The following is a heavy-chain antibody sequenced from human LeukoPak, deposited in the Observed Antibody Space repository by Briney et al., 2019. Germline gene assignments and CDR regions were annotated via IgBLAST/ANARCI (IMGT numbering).Heavy chain of an antibody. V-gene: IGHV1-2*02. J-gene: IGHJ4*01. CDR2: INPENGGT. CDR1: GYPLTGYY. D-gene: IGHD4-17*01. Sequence: ASVKVSCKASGYPLTGYYIHWVRQAPGQGLEWMGWINPENGGTNYAQKFQGRVTMTRDTSIDTAYMELSRLRSDDTAVYYCVTEGPTARDFDCWGHGTLVTVSS. CDR3: VTEGPTARDFDC.